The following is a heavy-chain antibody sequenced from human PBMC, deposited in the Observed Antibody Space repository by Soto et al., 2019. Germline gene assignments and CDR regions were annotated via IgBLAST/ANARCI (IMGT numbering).Heavy chain of an antibody. CDR2: XXAXXXXX. D-gene: IGHD6-19*01. CDR3: ARVVRGSGWNNWFDP. J-gene: IGHJ5*02. V-gene: IGHV1-18*04. CDR1: GYTFTSYG. Sequence: ASVKVSCKASGYTFTSYGISLVRQAPGQGLEWXGWXXAXXXXXNXXXKLQGRVTMTTDTSTSTAYMELRSLRSDDTAVYYCARVVRGSGWNNWFDPWGQGTLVTVS.